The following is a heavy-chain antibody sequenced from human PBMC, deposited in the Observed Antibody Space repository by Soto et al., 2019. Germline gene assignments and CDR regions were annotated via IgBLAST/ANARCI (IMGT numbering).Heavy chain of an antibody. Sequence: EVHLVESGGGLVKPGGSLRLSCAVSGFTFSSCTMNWVRQAPGKGLEWVSSISPSTSHIYYADSVKGRFTISRDNAKNSLFLQMNSLRAEATAVYYCSGCSGGACHPHYGMDVWGQGTTVTVSS. CDR2: ISPSTSHI. V-gene: IGHV3-21*01. CDR3: SGCSGGACHPHYGMDV. D-gene: IGHD2-15*01. CDR1: GFTFSSCT. J-gene: IGHJ6*01.